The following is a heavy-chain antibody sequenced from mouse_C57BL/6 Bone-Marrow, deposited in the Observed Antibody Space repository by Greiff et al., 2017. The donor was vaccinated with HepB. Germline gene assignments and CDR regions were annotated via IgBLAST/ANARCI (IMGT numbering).Heavy chain of an antibody. Sequence: EVKLQESGGVLVQPGGSLKLSCAASGFTFSDYGMAWVRQAPRKVPEWVALISNLAYSIYYADTVTGRFTISRENAKNTLYLEMSSLRSEDTAMYYCARKGDYYGSSYWYFDVWGTGTTVTVSS. V-gene: IGHV5-15*01. CDR1: GFTFSDYG. J-gene: IGHJ1*03. CDR3: ARKGDYYGSSYWYFDV. D-gene: IGHD1-1*01. CDR2: ISNLAYSI.